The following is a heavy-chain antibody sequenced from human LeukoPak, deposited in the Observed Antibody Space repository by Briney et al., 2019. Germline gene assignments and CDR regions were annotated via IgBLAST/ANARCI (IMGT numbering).Heavy chain of an antibody. J-gene: IGHJ4*02. CDR3: ARGVAVAADYFDY. Sequence: SETLSLTCAVSGGSISSGGYSWSWIRQPPGKGLEWIGYIYHSGSTYYNPSLKSRVTISVDRSKNRFSLKLSSVTAADTAVYYCARGVAVAADYFDYWGQGTLVTVSS. V-gene: IGHV4-30-2*01. D-gene: IGHD6-19*01. CDR1: GGSISSGGYS. CDR2: IYHSGST.